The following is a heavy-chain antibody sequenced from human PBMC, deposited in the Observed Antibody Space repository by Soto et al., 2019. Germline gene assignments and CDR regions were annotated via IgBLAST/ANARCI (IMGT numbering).Heavy chain of an antibody. V-gene: IGHV4-30-4*01. CDR3: ARELGFIAAASNYYGMDV. Sequence: SETLSLTCAVSGGSISSSNWWNWVRQPPGKGLEWLGYVSYTGSTYYNPSLRGRLNISIDTSKRQFSLRLSSVTAADTALYYCARELGFIAAASNYYGMDVWGQGTTVTVS. D-gene: IGHD6-6*01. CDR1: GGSISSSNW. J-gene: IGHJ6*02. CDR2: VSYTGST.